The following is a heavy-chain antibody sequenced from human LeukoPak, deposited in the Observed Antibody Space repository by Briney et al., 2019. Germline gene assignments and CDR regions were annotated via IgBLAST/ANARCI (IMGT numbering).Heavy chain of an antibody. CDR2: ISSSSSYI. CDR3: ARDAIVVVTASDYYYYGMDV. CDR1: GFTFSSYS. J-gene: IGHJ6*02. Sequence: GSLRLSCAASGFTFSSYSMNWVRQAPGKGLEWVSSISSSSSYIYYADSVKGRFTISRDNAKNSLYLQMNSLRAEDTAVYYRARDAIVVVTASDYYYYGMDVWGQGTTVTVSS. V-gene: IGHV3-21*04. D-gene: IGHD2-21*02.